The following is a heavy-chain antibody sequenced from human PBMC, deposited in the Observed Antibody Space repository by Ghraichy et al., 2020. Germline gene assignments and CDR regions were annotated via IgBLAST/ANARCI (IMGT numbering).Heavy chain of an antibody. J-gene: IGHJ4*02. V-gene: IGHV4-39*01. D-gene: IGHD6-19*01. CDR1: DGSISSSTYY. CDR3: ASHMYSSGGPPMGSFDY. CDR2: IYNSGNT. Sequence: SETLSLTCTVSDGSISSSTYYWGWIRQPPGKGLEWIGSIYNSGNTYYNPSLKSRVTISVDTSKNQFSLKLSSVTAADTAVYYCASHMYSSGGPPMGSFDYWGQGTLVTVSS.